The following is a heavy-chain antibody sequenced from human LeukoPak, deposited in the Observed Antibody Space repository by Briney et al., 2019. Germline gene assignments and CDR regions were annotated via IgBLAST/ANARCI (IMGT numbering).Heavy chain of an antibody. J-gene: IGHJ5*02. V-gene: IGHV4-61*02. CDR3: ARGGGDRNWFDP. CDR2: IYISEST. Sequence: SETLSLTYTVSGASISSASYYCSWIRQPAGKGLELIRRIYISESTNYNPSLKTRVTISLATSKNQFSLKLSSVTAADTAVYYCARGGGDRNWFDPWGHGTLVTVSS. CDR1: GASISSASYY. D-gene: IGHD2-21*02.